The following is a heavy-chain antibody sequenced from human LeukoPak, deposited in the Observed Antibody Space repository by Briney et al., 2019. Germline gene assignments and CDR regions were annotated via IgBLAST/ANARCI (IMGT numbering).Heavy chain of an antibody. CDR3: ARDVGVGRFDP. D-gene: IGHD2-15*01. J-gene: IGHJ5*02. Sequence: PSESLSLTCSVYGGSFGGYYCRRIRQPPGKGLEWIGEINHSGSTNSNPSLKSRVTISVDTSKNQFSLKLSSVTAADTAVYYCARDVGVGRFDPWGQGTLVTVSS. V-gene: IGHV4-34*01. CDR1: GGSFGGYY. CDR2: INHSGST.